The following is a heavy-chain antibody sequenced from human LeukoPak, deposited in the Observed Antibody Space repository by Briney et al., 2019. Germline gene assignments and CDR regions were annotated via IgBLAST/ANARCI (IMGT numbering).Heavy chain of an antibody. CDR1: GGSFSGYY. CDR2: INHSGST. CDR3: ARDLGSSSVSDY. J-gene: IGHJ4*02. D-gene: IGHD6-6*01. V-gene: IGHV4-34*01. Sequence: PSETLSLTCAVYGGSFSGYYWSWIRQPPGKGLEWIGEINHSGSTNYNPSLKSRVTISVDTSKNQFSLKLSSVTAADTAVYYCARDLGSSSVSDYWGQGTLVTVSS.